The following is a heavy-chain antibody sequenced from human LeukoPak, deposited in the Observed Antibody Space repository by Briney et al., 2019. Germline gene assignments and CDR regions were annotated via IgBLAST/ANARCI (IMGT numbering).Heavy chain of an antibody. CDR3: ARAGRRSWFDP. CDR2: INPKSGGT. V-gene: IGHV1-2*02. J-gene: IGHJ5*02. Sequence: ASVKVSCKASGYTFTGYYLHWVRQAPGQGLEWMGWINPKSGGTNYAQKFQGRVTMTTDTSMTTAHMEVSRLTSDDTAVYYCARAGRRSWFDPWGPGTLVTVSS. CDR1: GYTFTGYY.